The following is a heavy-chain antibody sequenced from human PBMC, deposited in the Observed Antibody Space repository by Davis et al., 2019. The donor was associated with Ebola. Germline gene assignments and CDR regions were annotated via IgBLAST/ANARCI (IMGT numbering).Heavy chain of an antibody. CDR2: INNNGDTT. D-gene: IGHD3-10*01. Sequence: GGSLRLSCSVSGFTFSTYAMHWVRQAPGRGLEYVSAINNNGDTTYYTDSVKGRFTISRGNSKNTLYLQMSSLRPEDTAVYYCVKDRGFLIRDFDYWGQGALVTVSS. J-gene: IGHJ4*02. CDR3: VKDRGFLIRDFDY. CDR1: GFTFSTYA. V-gene: IGHV3-64D*06.